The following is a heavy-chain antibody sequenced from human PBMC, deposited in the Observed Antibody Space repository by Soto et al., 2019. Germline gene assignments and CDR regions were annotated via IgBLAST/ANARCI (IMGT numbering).Heavy chain of an antibody. D-gene: IGHD2-2*01. Sequence: QVQLVQSGGEIKNPGASVKVSCKACGYIFTSYGISWVRQAPGQGLEWTGYINTYNTDTNYAQKFRGRVTMTTDTSTATAYMKLRSLTSDDTAVYYCARDWSEEMPIIADYWGQGTLVTVSS. V-gene: IGHV1-18*04. CDR3: ARDWSEEMPIIADY. CDR2: INTYNTDT. CDR1: GYIFTSYG. J-gene: IGHJ4*02.